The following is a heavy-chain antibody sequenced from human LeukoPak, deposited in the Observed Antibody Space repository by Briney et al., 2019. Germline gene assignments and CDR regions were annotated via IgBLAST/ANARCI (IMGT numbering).Heavy chain of an antibody. Sequence: PGGSLRLSCAASGFTFSSYWMSWVRQAPGKGLEWVANIKQDGSEKYYVDSVKGRFTISRDNAKNSLYLQMNSLRAEDTAVYYCAKSARVRGVNNYYYYYMDVWGKGTTVTISS. CDR1: GFTFSSYW. J-gene: IGHJ6*03. V-gene: IGHV3-7*01. CDR3: AKSARVRGVNNYYYYYMDV. D-gene: IGHD3-10*01. CDR2: IKQDGSEK.